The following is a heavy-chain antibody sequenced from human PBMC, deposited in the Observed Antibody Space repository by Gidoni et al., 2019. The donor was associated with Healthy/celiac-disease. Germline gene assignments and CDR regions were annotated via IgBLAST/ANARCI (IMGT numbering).Heavy chain of an antibody. D-gene: IGHD6-19*01. J-gene: IGHJ4*02. V-gene: IGHV4-34*01. Sequence: QVQLQQWGAGLLKPSETLSLTCAVYGGSFSGYYWSWIRQPPGKGLEWIGEINHSGSTNYNPSLKSRVTISVDTSKNQFSLKLSSVTAADTAVYYCAYSSGWYFFDCWGQGTLVTVSS. CDR2: INHSGST. CDR1: GGSFSGYY. CDR3: AYSSGWYFFDC.